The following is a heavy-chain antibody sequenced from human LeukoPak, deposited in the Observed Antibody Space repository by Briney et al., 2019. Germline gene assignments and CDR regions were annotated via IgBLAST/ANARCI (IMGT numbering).Heavy chain of an antibody. Sequence: KSGGSLRLSCAASGFTFSRYSMNWVRQAPGKGLEWVSSISSSGDYIYYADSVKGRFTISRDNTKNSLYLQMNSLRAEDTAVYYCARTTVTTWYYYYYYMDVWGKGTTVTVSS. D-gene: IGHD4-17*01. CDR1: GFTFSRYS. V-gene: IGHV3-21*01. CDR3: ARTTVTTWYYYYYYMDV. CDR2: ISSSGDYI. J-gene: IGHJ6*03.